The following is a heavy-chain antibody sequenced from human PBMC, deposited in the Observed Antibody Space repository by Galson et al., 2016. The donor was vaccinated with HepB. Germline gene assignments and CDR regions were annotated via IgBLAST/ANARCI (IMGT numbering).Heavy chain of an antibody. CDR2: ISAYTGNT. Sequence: SVKVSCKASGYTFTSYGITWVRQAPGQGLEWMGWISAYTGNTNYAQKLQGRVTMTTDTSTSTAYMELRSLRSDDTAGYYCAAAVAGHFDYWGQGILVTVSS. J-gene: IGHJ4*02. CDR3: AAAVAGHFDY. V-gene: IGHV1-18*04. CDR1: GYTFTSYG. D-gene: IGHD6-19*01.